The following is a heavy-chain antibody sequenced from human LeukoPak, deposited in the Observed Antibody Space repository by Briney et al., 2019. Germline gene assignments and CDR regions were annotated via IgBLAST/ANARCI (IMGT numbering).Heavy chain of an antibody. CDR2: ISSSSSYI. D-gene: IGHD4-17*01. Sequence: GGSLRLSCAASGFTVSSNYMRWVRQAPGKGLEWVSSISSSSSYIYYADSVKGRFTISRDNAKNSLYLQMNSLRAEDTAVYYCARHAVDYAPFDYWGQGTLVTVSS. CDR3: ARHAVDYAPFDY. J-gene: IGHJ4*02. V-gene: IGHV3-21*01. CDR1: GFTVSSNY.